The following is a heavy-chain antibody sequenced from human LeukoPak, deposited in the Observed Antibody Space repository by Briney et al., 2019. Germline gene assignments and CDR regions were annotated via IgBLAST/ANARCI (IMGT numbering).Heavy chain of an antibody. V-gene: IGHV3-66*01. D-gene: IGHD5/OR15-5a*01. CDR3: ARDLPDYGMDV. CDR1: GFTVSSNY. CDR2: IYSGGST. Sequence: GGSLRLSCAASGFTVSSNYMSWVRQAPGKGLEWVSVIYSGGSTYYADSVKGRFTISRDNSKNTLYLQMNSLRAEDTAVYYCARDLPDYGMDVWGQGTMVTVSS. J-gene: IGHJ6*02.